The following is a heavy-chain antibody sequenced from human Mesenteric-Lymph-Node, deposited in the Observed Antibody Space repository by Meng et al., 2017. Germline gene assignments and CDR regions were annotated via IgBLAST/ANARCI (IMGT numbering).Heavy chain of an antibody. CDR3: ARDQGGAGAY. Sequence: VQLQQWGAGQLKPSETLSLTCAVYVGSFSGHSWTWIRQSPGKGLEWIGDINHRGSTNYNPSLKSRVTISVDTSKNQFSLELNYVTAADTAVYYCARDQGGAGAYWGQGTLVTVSS. D-gene: IGHD2-15*01. CDR2: INHRGST. CDR1: VGSFSGHS. J-gene: IGHJ4*02. V-gene: IGHV4-34*01.